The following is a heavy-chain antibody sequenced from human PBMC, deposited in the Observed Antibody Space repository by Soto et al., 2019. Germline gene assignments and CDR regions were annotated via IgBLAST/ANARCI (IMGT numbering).Heavy chain of an antibody. D-gene: IGHD3-3*01. CDR1: GFTFSNYA. CDR2: ISGSGGGT. J-gene: IGHJ3*02. CDR3: SKVGTYDFWSGYDSAFDI. Sequence: EVLLLESGGGLVQPGGSLRLSCAASGFTFSNYAMSWVRQAPGKGLEWVSGISGSGGGTDYADSVKGRFTISRDKSKNTLYLQMNSLRAEDTAVYYCSKVGTYDFWSGYDSAFDIWGQGTMVTVSS. V-gene: IGHV3-23*01.